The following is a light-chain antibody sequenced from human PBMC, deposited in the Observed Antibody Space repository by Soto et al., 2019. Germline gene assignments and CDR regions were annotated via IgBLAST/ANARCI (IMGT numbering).Light chain of an antibody. CDR1: QSVSSY. Sequence: EIELTQSPATLSLSPGERATLSCRASQSVSSYLAWYQQKPGQAPRLLIYDASKRATGIPVRFSGSGSGTDFTLTISSLEPEDFAVYYCQQRTNWLWTFGQGTKVDIK. V-gene: IGKV3-11*01. CDR2: DAS. CDR3: QQRTNWLWT. J-gene: IGKJ1*01.